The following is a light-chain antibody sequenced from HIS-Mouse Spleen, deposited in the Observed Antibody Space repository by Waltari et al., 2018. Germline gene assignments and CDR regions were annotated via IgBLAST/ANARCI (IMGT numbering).Light chain of an antibody. CDR2: KDS. Sequence: SYELTQPPSVSVSPGQTARLTCSGDVLAKQYARWFQQKPGQAPVLVIYKDSERPSGIPERFSGSSSGTTVTLTISGAQVEDEADYYCYSAADNNWVFGGGTKLTVL. V-gene: IGLV3-27*01. CDR1: VLAKQY. J-gene: IGLJ3*02. CDR3: YSAADNNWV.